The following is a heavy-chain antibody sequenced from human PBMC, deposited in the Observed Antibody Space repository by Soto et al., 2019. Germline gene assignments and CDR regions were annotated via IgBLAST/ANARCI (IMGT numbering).Heavy chain of an antibody. D-gene: IGHD3-3*01. CDR3: ARGPRATIFGVVRPSRGFDP. CDR1: GGSISSYY. Sequence: SETLSLTCTFSGGSISSYYWSWIRQPPGKGLEWIGYIYYSGSTNYNPSLKSRVTISVDTSKNQFSLKLSSVTAADTAVYYCARGPRATIFGVVRPSRGFDPWGQGTLVTVSS. J-gene: IGHJ5*02. V-gene: IGHV4-59*01. CDR2: IYYSGST.